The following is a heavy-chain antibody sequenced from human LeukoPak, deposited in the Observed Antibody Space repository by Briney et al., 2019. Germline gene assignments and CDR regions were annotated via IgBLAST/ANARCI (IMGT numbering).Heavy chain of an antibody. Sequence: GGSLRLSCAASGFTFSSYEMNWVRQAPGKGLEWVSYISSSGSTMYYADSVKGRSTISRDKAKNSLYLQMNSLRAEDTAVYYCARGAIAYGDYDGYWGQGTLVTVSS. CDR2: ISSSGSTM. CDR3: ARGAIAYGDYDGY. V-gene: IGHV3-48*03. D-gene: IGHD4-17*01. J-gene: IGHJ4*02. CDR1: GFTFSSYE.